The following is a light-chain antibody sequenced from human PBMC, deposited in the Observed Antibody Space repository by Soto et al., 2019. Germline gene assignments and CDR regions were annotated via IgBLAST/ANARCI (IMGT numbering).Light chain of an antibody. CDR2: EGT. J-gene: IGLJ1*01. CDR3: CSYVDGNTYG. V-gene: IGLV2-23*01. Sequence: QSALTQPASVSGSPGQSITISGSGTSSDVGSSDLVSWYQQHPGKAPKLMIYEGTKRPSGVCYRISGSKPGNTASLTISGLQAVDESDCYCCSYVDGNTYGFGTGTKVTVL. CDR1: SSDVGSSDL.